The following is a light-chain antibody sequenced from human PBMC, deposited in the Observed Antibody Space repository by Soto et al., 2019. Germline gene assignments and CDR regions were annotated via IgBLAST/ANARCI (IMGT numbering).Light chain of an antibody. CDR1: RSDIGSYNY. Sequence: QSALTQPASVSGSPGQSITISCSGTRSDIGSYNYVAWYQQFPGKTPKILIYGVSNRPSGVSSRFSGSKSGNTASLTISGLQDEDEADYYCISYTGSSTSYVFGSGIKVTVL. CDR2: GVS. V-gene: IGLV2-14*01. J-gene: IGLJ1*01. CDR3: ISYTGSSTSYV.